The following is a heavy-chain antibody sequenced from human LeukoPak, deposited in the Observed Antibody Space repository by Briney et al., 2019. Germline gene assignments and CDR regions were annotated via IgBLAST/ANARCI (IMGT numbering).Heavy chain of an antibody. CDR2: ISYDGSNK. D-gene: IGHD3-10*01. CDR1: GFTFSSYS. CDR3: AKAEEGWFGDRNWFDP. V-gene: IGHV3-30*18. Sequence: GGSLRLSCAASGFTFSSYSMNWVRQAPGKGLEWVAVISYDGSNKYYADSVKGRFTISRDNSKNTLYLQMNSLRAEDTAVYYCAKAEEGWFGDRNWFDPWGQGTLVTVSS. J-gene: IGHJ5*02.